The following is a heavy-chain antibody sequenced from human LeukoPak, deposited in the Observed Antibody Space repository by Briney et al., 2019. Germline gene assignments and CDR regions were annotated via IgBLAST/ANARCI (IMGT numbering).Heavy chain of an antibody. V-gene: IGHV3-23*01. D-gene: IGHD4-17*01. CDR2: ISGSDDNT. CDR1: GFTFSIYA. CDR3: AKTVTTQAYYWYFDL. J-gene: IGHJ2*01. Sequence: GGSLRLSCAASGFTFSIYAMSWVRQAPGKGLEWVSAISGSDDNTFYADSVRGRFTISRDNSKNTLYLQMNILRAEDTAVYYCAKTVTTQAYYWYFDLWGRGTLVTVSS.